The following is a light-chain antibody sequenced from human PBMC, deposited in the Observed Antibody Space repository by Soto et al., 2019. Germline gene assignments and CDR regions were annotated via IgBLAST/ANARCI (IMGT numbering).Light chain of an antibody. CDR3: MHALETLFT. CDR1: QSLLHSNGHNY. J-gene: IGKJ5*01. V-gene: IGKV2-28*01. CDR2: LGS. Sequence: DIVLTQSPLSLPVTPGEPASISCRSSQSLLHSNGHNYLDWYVQKPGQSPQLLIYLGSNRASGVPDRFSGSGSGTDFTLKISRVEAEDVGVYYCMHALETLFTFGQGTRLEIK.